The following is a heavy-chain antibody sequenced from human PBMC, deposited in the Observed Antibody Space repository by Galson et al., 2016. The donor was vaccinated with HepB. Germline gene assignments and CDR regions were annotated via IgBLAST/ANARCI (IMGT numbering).Heavy chain of an antibody. CDR3: ARRVAGTFEDS. CDR1: GYTFRSYG. J-gene: IGHJ4*02. V-gene: IGHV1-18*01. Sequence: SVKVSCKASGYTFRSYGITWVRQAPGQGLEWTGWISVYNGNTHYAQNFQGRVTMTTDTSTNTAYMELRSLRSDDTAIYYCARRVAGTFEDSWGQGTLVTVSS. D-gene: IGHD6-19*01. CDR2: ISVYNGNT.